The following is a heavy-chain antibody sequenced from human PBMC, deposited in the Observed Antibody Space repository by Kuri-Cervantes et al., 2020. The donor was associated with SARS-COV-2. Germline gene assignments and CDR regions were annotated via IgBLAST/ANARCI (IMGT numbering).Heavy chain of an antibody. CDR2: ISGSGDRT. V-gene: IGHV3-23*01. D-gene: IGHD1-1*01. J-gene: IGHJ4*02. CDR3: AKDTERTPYFDF. Sequence: GESLKISCAASGFTFNKCAMSWVRQAPGKGLEWGSGISGSGDRTHYGDAVEGRFTIPRDNSKDTVHLQMNSLTGDDTAIYYCAKDTERTPYFDFWGQGTLVTVSS. CDR1: GFTFNKCA.